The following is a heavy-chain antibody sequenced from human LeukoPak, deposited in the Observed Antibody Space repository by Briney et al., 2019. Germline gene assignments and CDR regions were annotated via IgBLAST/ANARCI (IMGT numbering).Heavy chain of an antibody. D-gene: IGHD6-19*01. CDR2: IYPGDSET. CDR1: SYDFFYYL. CDR3: VREVTLGGCGR. J-gene: IGHJ4*02. Sequence: GESLKISCTASSYDFFYYLIRWVRQMPGEGLEWMGIIYPGDSETRYSPSFQGQVTISVDNTISTAYLQWSRLKASDTAIYYSVREVTLGGCGRWGQGTLVTVSS. V-gene: IGHV5-51*01.